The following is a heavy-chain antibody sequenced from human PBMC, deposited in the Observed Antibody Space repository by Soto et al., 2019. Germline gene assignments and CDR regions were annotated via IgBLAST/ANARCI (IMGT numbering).Heavy chain of an antibody. CDR1: GGSIITSNW. V-gene: IGHV4-4*02. CDR3: ARLGPGATTVTTGAAFDV. D-gene: IGHD4-17*01. Sequence: QVQLQESGPGLVKPSGTLSLTCAVSGGSIITSNWWTWVRQPPGKGLEWIGESIHSGTANYNPSLNSRVTISVDHSKNQFSLNLFSVTAADTAIYYCARLGPGATTVTTGAAFDVWGQGTMVTVSS. J-gene: IGHJ3*01. CDR2: SIHSGTA.